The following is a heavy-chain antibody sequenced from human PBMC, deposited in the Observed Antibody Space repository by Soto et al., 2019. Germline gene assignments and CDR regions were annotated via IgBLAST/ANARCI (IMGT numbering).Heavy chain of an antibody. CDR2: INAGNGNT. CDR1: GYTFNMHA. CDR3: ARTLYGDNVDY. Sequence: ASVKVSCKASGYTFNMHAMHWVRQAPGQRLEWMGWINAGNGNTKYSQKFQGRVTMTRNTSISTAYMELSSLRSEDTAVYYCARTLYGDNVDYWGQGTLVTVSS. V-gene: IGHV1-3*01. J-gene: IGHJ4*02. D-gene: IGHD4-17*01.